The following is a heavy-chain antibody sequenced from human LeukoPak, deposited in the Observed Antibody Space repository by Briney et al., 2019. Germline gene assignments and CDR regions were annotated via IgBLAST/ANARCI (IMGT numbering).Heavy chain of an antibody. Sequence: PGESLKISCKGSGYSFTTYWIGWVRQMPGKGLEWMGIIYVGDSDTRYSPSFQGRVTISADKSISTAYLQWSSLKASDTAMYYCARARYCSGGSCYAEDWGQEPWSPSPQ. D-gene: IGHD2-15*01. V-gene: IGHV5-51*01. CDR3: ARARYCSGGSCYAED. CDR1: GYSFTTYW. CDR2: IYVGDSDT. J-gene: IGHJ4*01.